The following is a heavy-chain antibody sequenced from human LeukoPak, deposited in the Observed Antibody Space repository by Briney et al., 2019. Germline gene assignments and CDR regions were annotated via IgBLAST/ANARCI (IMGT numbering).Heavy chain of an antibody. CDR1: GFTFSSYW. Sequence: GGSLRLSCAASGFTFSSYWMHWVRQVPGKGLVWVSRINSDGSSTSYADSVKGRFTISRDNAKNTLYLQMNSLRAEDTAVYYCAPGGYCSGGSCYKEYFQHWGQGTLVTVSS. D-gene: IGHD2-15*01. CDR2: INSDGSST. V-gene: IGHV3-74*01. CDR3: APGGYCSGGSCYKEYFQH. J-gene: IGHJ1*01.